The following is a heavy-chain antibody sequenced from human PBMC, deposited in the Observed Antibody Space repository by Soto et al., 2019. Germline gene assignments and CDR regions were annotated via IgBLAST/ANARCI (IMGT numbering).Heavy chain of an antibody. CDR2: MNPNNGNT. CDR3: ARGKVAGYCSSTSCFSTSHAFDI. Sequence: ASVKVSCKASGYTFTSYAMHWVRQAPGQRLEWMGWMNPNNGNTSYAQKFQGRVTMTRNTSISTAYMELSSLRSEDTAVYYCARGKVAGYCSSTSCFSTSHAFDIWGQGTMVTVSS. CDR1: GYTFTSYA. V-gene: IGHV1-8*02. J-gene: IGHJ3*02. D-gene: IGHD2-2*01.